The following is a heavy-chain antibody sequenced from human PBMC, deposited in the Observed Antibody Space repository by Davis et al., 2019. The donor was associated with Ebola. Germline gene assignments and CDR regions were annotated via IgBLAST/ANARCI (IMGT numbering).Heavy chain of an antibody. Sequence: GESLKISCAASGFIFRNFAMNWVRQAPGKGLEWVSGITYTGGKTNYADSVKGRFTISRDNSKNTLSLQMNSLRTDDTAVYYCAKSRPVSTGEYFYHGLEVWGQGTTVTVSS. CDR3: AKSRPVSTGEYFYHGLEV. D-gene: IGHD5/OR15-5a*01. CDR2: ITYTGGKT. CDR1: GFIFRNFA. V-gene: IGHV3-23*01. J-gene: IGHJ6*02.